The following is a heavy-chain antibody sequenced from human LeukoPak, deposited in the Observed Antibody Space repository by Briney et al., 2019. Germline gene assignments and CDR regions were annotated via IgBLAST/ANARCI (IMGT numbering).Heavy chain of an antibody. J-gene: IGHJ4*02. CDR2: ISSSSSTI. CDR1: GFTFSSYS. D-gene: IGHD2-2*01. Sequence: GGSLRLSCAASGFTFSSYSMNWDRQAPGKVLEWVSYISSSSSTIYYADSVKGRFTISRDNAKNSLYLQMNSLRAEDTAVYYCAKGVVVAPDVTPFDYWGQGTLVTVSS. V-gene: IGHV3-48*01. CDR3: AKGVVVAPDVTPFDY.